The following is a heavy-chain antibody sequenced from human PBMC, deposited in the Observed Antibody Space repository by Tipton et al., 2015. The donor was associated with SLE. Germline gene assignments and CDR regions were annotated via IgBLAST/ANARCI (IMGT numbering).Heavy chain of an antibody. D-gene: IGHD6-13*01. CDR3: ARPEYSSSWYDY. CDR1: GGSISSSSYY. Sequence: TLSLTCTVSGGSISSSSYYWGWIRQPPGKGLEWIGNIYYSGSTYYNPSLKSRVTISVDTSKNQFSLKLSSVTAADTAVYYCARPEYSSSWYDYWGQGTLVTVSS. J-gene: IGHJ4*02. CDR2: IYYSGST. V-gene: IGHV4-39*01.